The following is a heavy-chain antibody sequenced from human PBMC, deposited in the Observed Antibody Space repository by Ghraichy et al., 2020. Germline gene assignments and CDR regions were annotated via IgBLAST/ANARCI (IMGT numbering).Heavy chain of an antibody. CDR2: IYPGDSDT. D-gene: IGHD2-15*01. Sequence: GESLNISCKGSGYSFTSYWIGWVRQMPGKGLEWMGIIYPGDSDTRYSPSFQGQVTISADKSFSTAYLQWSSLKASDTAMYYCARIYCSGGSCYYGMDVWGQGTTVTVSS. CDR3: ARIYCSGGSCYYGMDV. J-gene: IGHJ6*02. V-gene: IGHV5-51*01. CDR1: GYSFTSYW.